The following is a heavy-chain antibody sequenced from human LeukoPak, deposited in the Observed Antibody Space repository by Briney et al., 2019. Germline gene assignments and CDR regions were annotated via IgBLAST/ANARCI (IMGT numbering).Heavy chain of an antibody. Sequence: GGSLRLSCAASGFTFGSYCMNWVRQAPGKGLQWISYISSSSSTIYYADSVKGRFTISRDNAKNSLYLQMNSLRAEDTAVYYCARGMLGYCSGGSCYTDDYWGQGTLVTVSS. J-gene: IGHJ4*02. D-gene: IGHD2-15*01. CDR2: ISSSSSTI. CDR3: ARGMLGYCSGGSCYTDDY. V-gene: IGHV3-48*01. CDR1: GFTFGSYC.